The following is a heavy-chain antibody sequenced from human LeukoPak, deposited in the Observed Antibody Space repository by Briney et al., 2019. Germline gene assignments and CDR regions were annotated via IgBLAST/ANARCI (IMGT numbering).Heavy chain of an antibody. CDR1: GGSISSYY. CDR2: IYTSGST. D-gene: IGHD4-17*01. CDR3: ARDIFPGPANGDLTL. Sequence: SETLSLTCTVSGGSISSYYWSWIRQPAGKGLEWIGRIYTSGSTNYNPSLKSRVTMSVDTSKNQFSLKLSPVTAADTAVYYCARDIFPGPANGDLTLRGQGTLVTVSS. J-gene: IGHJ4*02. V-gene: IGHV4-4*07.